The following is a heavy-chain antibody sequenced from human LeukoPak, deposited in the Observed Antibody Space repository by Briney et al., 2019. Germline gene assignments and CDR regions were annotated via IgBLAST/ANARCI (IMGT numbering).Heavy chain of an antibody. D-gene: IGHD3-22*01. CDR3: ARTPIYYFDNSGYYN. V-gene: IGHV4-59*01. J-gene: IGHJ4*02. CDR2: IYYSGST. CDR1: GGSISSYY. Sequence: SETLSLTCSVSGGSISSYYWSWIRQPPGKGLEWIGYIYYSGSTNYNPSLKSRVTISVDTSKNQFSLKLNSVSAADTAVYYCARTPIYYFDNSGYYNWGQGTLVTVSS.